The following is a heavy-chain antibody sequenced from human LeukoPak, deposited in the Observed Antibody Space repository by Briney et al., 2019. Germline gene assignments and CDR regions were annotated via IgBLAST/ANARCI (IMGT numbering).Heavy chain of an antibody. D-gene: IGHD2-15*01. CDR3: AREGVVAATDGWFDP. V-gene: IGHV4-59*01. Sequence: PSETLSLTCTVSGGSISHYVWSWIRQSPGKGLEWIGYINDSGNTKYNPSLESRVTISMDTSKNQFSLNLYPVTAADTAAYYCAREGVVAATDGWFDPWGQGTLVTVSS. CDR1: GGSISHYV. CDR2: INDSGNT. J-gene: IGHJ5*02.